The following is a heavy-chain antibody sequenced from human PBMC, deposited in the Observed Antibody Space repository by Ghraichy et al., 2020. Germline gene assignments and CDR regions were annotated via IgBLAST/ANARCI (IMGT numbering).Heavy chain of an antibody. D-gene: IGHD5-12*01. J-gene: IGHJ6*02. CDR3: AKNIVATGKNLYYYYGMDG. Sequence: GGSLRLSCAASGFSFSGYWMSWVRQAPGKGLEWVASIKQDGSEKIYVDSVKGRFTISRDNARNSLYLQMNSLRAEDTAMYYCAKNIVATGKNLYYYYGMDGWGQGTTVTVSS. CDR1: GFSFSGYW. V-gene: IGHV3-7*01. CDR2: IKQDGSEK.